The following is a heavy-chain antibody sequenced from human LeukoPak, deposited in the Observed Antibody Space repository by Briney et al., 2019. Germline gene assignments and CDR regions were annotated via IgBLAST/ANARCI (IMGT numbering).Heavy chain of an antibody. V-gene: IGHV1-69*04. J-gene: IGHJ5*02. CDR1: GGTFSSYA. D-gene: IGHD5-24*01. CDR2: IIPIFGIA. Sequence: ASVTVSCKASGGTFSSYAISWVRQAPEQGLEWMGRIIPIFGIANYAQKFQGRVTITADKSTSTAYMELSSLRSEDTAVYYCAKVEMATTGGGFDPWGQGTLATVSS. CDR3: AKVEMATTGGGFDP.